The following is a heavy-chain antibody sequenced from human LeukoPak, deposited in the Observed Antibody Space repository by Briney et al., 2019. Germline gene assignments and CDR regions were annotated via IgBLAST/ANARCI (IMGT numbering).Heavy chain of an antibody. J-gene: IGHJ4*02. CDR1: GGSISSGGYS. Sequence: PSETLSLTCAVSGGSISSGGYSWSWIRQPPGKGLEWIGYIYHSGSTYYNPSLKSRVTISVDRSKNQFSLKLSSVTAADTAVYYCARGTMVRGAKDSYYFDYWGQGTLVTVSS. CDR2: IYHSGST. V-gene: IGHV4-30-2*01. D-gene: IGHD3-10*01. CDR3: ARGTMVRGAKDSYYFDY.